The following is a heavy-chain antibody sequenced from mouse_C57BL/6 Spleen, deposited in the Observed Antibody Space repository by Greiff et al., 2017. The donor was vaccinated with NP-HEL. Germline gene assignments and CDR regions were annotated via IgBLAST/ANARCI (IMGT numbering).Heavy chain of an antibody. CDR3: ARGWDEGYYFDY. CDR1: GYTFTDYY. CDR2: INPYNGGT. V-gene: IGHV1-19*01. Sequence: EVKLVESGPVLVKPGASVKMSCKASGYTFTDYYMNWVKQSHGKSLEWIGVINPYNGGTSYNQKFKGKATLTVDKSSSTAYMELNSLTSEDSAVYYCARGWDEGYYFDYWGQGTTLTVSS. J-gene: IGHJ2*01. D-gene: IGHD4-1*01.